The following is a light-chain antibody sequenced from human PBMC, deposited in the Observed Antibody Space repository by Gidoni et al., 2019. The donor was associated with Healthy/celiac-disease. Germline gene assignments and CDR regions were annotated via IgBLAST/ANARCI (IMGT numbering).Light chain of an antibody. CDR3: QQDDNLPYT. V-gene: IGKV1-33*01. J-gene: IGKJ2*01. CDR2: DAS. Sequence: DIQMTQSPSSLSASVGDRVTITCQASQDISNYLHWYQQKPGKAPKLLIYDASNLETGVPSRFIGSGSGTDFTFTISSLQPEDIATYYCQQDDNLPYTFGQGTKLEIK. CDR1: QDISNY.